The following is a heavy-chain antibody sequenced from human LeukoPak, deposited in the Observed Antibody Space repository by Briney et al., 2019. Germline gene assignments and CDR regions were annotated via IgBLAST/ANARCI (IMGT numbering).Heavy chain of an antibody. CDR1: GFTFSSYW. Sequence: GSLRLSCAASGFTFSSYWMSWVRQAPGKGLEWVGRIRSKTNNYATAYAASVKDRFTISRDDSTNTAYLQMNSLKTEDTAVYYCVRHAASGGSGVDHWGQGTLVTVSS. V-gene: IGHV3-73*01. D-gene: IGHD3-10*01. J-gene: IGHJ4*02. CDR3: VRHAASGGSGVDH. CDR2: IRSKTNNYAT.